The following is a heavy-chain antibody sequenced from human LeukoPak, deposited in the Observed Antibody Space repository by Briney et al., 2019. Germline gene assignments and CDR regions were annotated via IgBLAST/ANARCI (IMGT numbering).Heavy chain of an antibody. CDR2: ISSSGSTI. V-gene: IGHV3-11*01. CDR1: GGSISSYY. Sequence: NPSETLSLTCTVSGGSISSYYWSWIRQAPGKGLEWVSYISSSGSTIYYADSVKGRFTISRDNAKNSLYLQMNSLRAEDTAVYYCARAEVGPLWSDAFDIWGQGTMVTVSS. CDR3: ARAEVGPLWSDAFDI. J-gene: IGHJ3*02. D-gene: IGHD3-3*01.